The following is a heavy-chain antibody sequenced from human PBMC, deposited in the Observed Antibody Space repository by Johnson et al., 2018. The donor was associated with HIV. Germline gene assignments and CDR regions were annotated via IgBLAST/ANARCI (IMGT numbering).Heavy chain of an antibody. CDR3: ARDGMAATKANI. V-gene: IGHV3-30-3*01. CDR1: GFTFSDYA. D-gene: IGHD1-14*01. Sequence: QVQLVESGGNVVQPGRSLRLSCAASGFTFSDYAMHWVRQAPGKGLEWVAVISYDGSNKYYPDSVKGRFTISRDNFKNTLYLQMDSLRAEDTAVYYCARDGMAATKANIWGQGTMVTVSS. J-gene: IGHJ3*02. CDR2: ISYDGSNK.